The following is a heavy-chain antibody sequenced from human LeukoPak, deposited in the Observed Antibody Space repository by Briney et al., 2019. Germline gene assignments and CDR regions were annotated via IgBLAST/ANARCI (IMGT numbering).Heavy chain of an antibody. CDR3: ARVLRFLEWLFTRGPNYYYYYMDV. D-gene: IGHD3-3*01. J-gene: IGHJ6*03. CDR1: GDSISTSSYY. V-gene: IGHV4-39*07. CDR2: IYYTGST. Sequence: PSETLSLTCTVSGDSISTSSYYWGWIRQPPGKGLEWIGSIYYTGSTYYNPSLKSRVTISVDTSKNQFSLKLSSVTAADTAVYYCARVLRFLEWLFTRGPNYYYYYMDVWGKGTTVTVSS.